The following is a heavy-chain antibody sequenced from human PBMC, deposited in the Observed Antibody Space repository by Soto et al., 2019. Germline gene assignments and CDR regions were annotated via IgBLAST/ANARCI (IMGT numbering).Heavy chain of an antibody. CDR1: GDSISSSNW. D-gene: IGHD1-1*01. Sequence: QVQLQESGPGLVKPSGTLSLTCAVSGDSISSSNWWSWVRQAPGKGLEWIGEIYHSGATTYNPSLKSRATISVDPSNNHFSLKLTSVTAADTAVYFCARDPGTGTDYWGQGTLVTVAS. CDR2: IYHSGAT. CDR3: ARDPGTGTDY. J-gene: IGHJ4*02. V-gene: IGHV4-4*02.